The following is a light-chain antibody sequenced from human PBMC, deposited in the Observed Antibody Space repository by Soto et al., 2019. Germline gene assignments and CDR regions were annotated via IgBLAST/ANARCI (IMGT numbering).Light chain of an antibody. CDR1: TGAVTSGNY. CDR3: LLSYSGTNGV. CDR2: DTT. J-gene: IGLJ3*02. Sequence: QAVVTQEPSLTVSPGGTVTLTCGSSTGAVTSGNYPYWFQKKPGQAPRTLIYDTTNKQSWTPAAFQAPSLGAKAALTLAGAQTDDEADYYCLLSYSGTNGVFGGGTKVTVL. V-gene: IGLV7-46*01.